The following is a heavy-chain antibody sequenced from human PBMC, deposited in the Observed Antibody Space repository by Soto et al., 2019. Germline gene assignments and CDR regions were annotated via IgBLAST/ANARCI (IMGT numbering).Heavy chain of an antibody. CDR1: GFTFSSYG. CDR2: ISYDGSNK. J-gene: IGHJ4*02. Sequence: QVQLVESGGGVVQRGRSLRLSCAASGFTFSSYGMHWVRQAPGKGLEWVAVISYDGSNKYYADSVKGRFTISRDNSKNTLYLQMNSLRAEDTAVYYCAKASQYYDFWSGPRRGYYFDYWGQGTLVTVSS. V-gene: IGHV3-30*18. D-gene: IGHD3-3*01. CDR3: AKASQYYDFWSGPRRGYYFDY.